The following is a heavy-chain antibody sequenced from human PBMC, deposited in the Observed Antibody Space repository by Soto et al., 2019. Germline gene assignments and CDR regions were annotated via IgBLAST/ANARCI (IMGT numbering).Heavy chain of an antibody. CDR2: IYYSGST. V-gene: IGHV4-59*01. J-gene: IGHJ6*02. CDR3: ARSLTGMAYYYYGMDV. Sequence: LSRPGTGSGGSISSYDWSWIRQPPGKGLEWIGYIYYSGSTNYNPSLKSRVTISVDTSKNQFSLKLSSVTAADTAVYYCARSLTGMAYYYYGMDVWGQGTTVTVSS. D-gene: IGHD7-27*01. CDR1: GGSISSYD.